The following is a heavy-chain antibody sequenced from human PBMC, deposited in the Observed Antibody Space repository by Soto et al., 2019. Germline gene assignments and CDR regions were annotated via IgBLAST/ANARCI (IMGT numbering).Heavy chain of an antibody. V-gene: IGHV3-23*01. CDR3: VRDRGYPDSFDI. J-gene: IGHJ3*02. CDR2: ISGSAGSR. CDR1: GFIFRNYA. D-gene: IGHD3-10*01. Sequence: PGGSLRLSCAASGFIFRNYAMSWVRQAPGKGLEWVSAISGSAGSRYYADSVKGRFTISRDNAKNTLYLQMNSLRVEDTAVYFCVRDRGYPDSFDIWGPGTLVTVS.